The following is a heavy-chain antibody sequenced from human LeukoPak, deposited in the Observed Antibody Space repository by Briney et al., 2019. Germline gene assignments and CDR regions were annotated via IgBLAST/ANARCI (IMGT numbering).Heavy chain of an antibody. V-gene: IGHV4-34*01. Sequence: SETLSLTCAVYGGSFSGYYWSWIRQPPGKGLEWIGEINHSGSTNYNPPLKSRVTISVDTSKNQFSLKLSSVTAADTAVYYCARHKVRSITMVRGVNSFDYWGQGTLVTVSS. J-gene: IGHJ4*02. D-gene: IGHD3-10*01. CDR3: ARHKVRSITMVRGVNSFDY. CDR2: INHSGST. CDR1: GGSFSGYY.